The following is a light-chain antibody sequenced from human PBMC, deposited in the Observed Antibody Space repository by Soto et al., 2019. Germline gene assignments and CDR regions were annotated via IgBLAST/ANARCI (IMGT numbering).Light chain of an antibody. CDR3: SSYTTSSTPHYV. CDR1: SSDVCGYNS. Sequence: QSVLTQPASVSGSPGQSITISCTGTSSDVCGYNSVSWYQHHPGKAPKLMIFDVSDRPSGVSSRFSGSKSGNTASLTISGLQAEEEADYYCSSYTTSSTPHYVFGPGTKVTV. V-gene: IGLV2-14*03. CDR2: DVS. J-gene: IGLJ1*01.